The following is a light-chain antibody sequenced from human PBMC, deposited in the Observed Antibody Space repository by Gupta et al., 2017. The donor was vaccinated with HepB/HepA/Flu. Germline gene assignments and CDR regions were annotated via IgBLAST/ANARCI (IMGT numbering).Light chain of an antibody. CDR2: KAS. Sequence: DIQMTQSPSTLSTSVGDRVTITCRASQSIDSWLAWYQQKPGKAPKLLIYKASSLESGIPSSFSGSGSGTEFTLTISSLQPDDFATYYCQQYKSYPITFGLGTRLEIK. CDR1: QSIDSW. CDR3: QQYKSYPIT. V-gene: IGKV1-5*03. J-gene: IGKJ5*01.